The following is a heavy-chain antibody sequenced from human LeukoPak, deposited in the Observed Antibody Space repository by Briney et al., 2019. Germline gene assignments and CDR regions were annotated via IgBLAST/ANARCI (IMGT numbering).Heavy chain of an antibody. V-gene: IGHV3-23*01. J-gene: IGHJ6*02. CDR2: ISGSGGST. CDR3: AKDLRSTNELLDPLPAYGMDV. Sequence: GGSLRLSCAASGFTFSSYAMSWVRQAPGKGLEWVSAISGSGGSTYYADSVKGRFTISRDNSKNTLYLQMISLRAEDTAVYYCAKDLRSTNELLDPLPAYGMDVWGQGTTVTVSS. CDR1: GFTFSSYA. D-gene: IGHD3-10*01.